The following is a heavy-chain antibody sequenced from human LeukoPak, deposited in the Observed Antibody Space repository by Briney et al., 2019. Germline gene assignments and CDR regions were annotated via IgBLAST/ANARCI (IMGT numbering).Heavy chain of an antibody. CDR2: ISSNGGDT. CDR1: GFTFSGYA. CDR3: ARDSSVKSYVTGDFDY. V-gene: IGHV3-64*04. J-gene: IGHJ4*02. Sequence: GGSLRLSCSASGFTFSGYAMYWVRQAPGKGLEYVSTISSNGGDTYYADSVKGRFTISRDNAKNSLYLQMNSLRAEDTAVYYCARDSSVKSYVTGDFDYWGQGTLVTVSS. D-gene: IGHD7-27*01.